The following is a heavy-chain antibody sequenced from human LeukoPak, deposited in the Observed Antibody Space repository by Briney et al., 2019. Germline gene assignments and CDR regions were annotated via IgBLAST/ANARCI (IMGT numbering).Heavy chain of an antibody. D-gene: IGHD4-11*01. J-gene: IGHJ2*01. CDR1: GGSISSYY. Sequence: SETLFLTCTVSGGSISSYYWSWIRQPPGKGLEWIGYIYYSGSTNYNPSLKSRVTISVDTSKNQFSLKLSSVTAADTAVYYCARGQYPFSVNWYFDLWGRGTLVTVSS. CDR2: IYYSGST. CDR3: ARGQYPFSVNWYFDL. V-gene: IGHV4-59*01.